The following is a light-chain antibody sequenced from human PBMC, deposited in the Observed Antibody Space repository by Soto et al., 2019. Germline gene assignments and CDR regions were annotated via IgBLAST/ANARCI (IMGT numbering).Light chain of an antibody. J-gene: IGLJ2*01. CDR2: EVN. CDR3: SSYAGKNKLI. Sequence: QSVLTQPPSASGSPGQSVTISCTGTSSDVGGYNYVSWYQQHPGKAPKALIYEVNKRPSGVSDRFSGSKSGNTASLTVSGLQAEDEGDYFCSSYAGKNKLIFGGGTKLTVL. CDR1: SSDVGGYNY. V-gene: IGLV2-8*01.